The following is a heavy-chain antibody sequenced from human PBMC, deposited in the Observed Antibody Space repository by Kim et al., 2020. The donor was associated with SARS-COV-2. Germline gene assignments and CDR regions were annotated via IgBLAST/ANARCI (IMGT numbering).Heavy chain of an antibody. CDR2: IYYSGST. Sequence: SETLSLTCTVSGGSISSSSYYWGWIRQPPGKGLEWIGSIYYSGSTYYNPSLKSRVTISVDTSKNQFSLKLSSVTAADTAVYYCARNRDYGDYALDYWGQG. D-gene: IGHD4-17*01. J-gene: IGHJ4*02. V-gene: IGHV4-39*07. CDR1: GGSISSSSYY. CDR3: ARNRDYGDYALDY.